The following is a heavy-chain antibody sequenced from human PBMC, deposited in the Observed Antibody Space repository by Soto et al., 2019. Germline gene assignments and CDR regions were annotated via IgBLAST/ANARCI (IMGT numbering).Heavy chain of an antibody. CDR2: ISSSSSYI. J-gene: IGHJ4*02. CDR3: ATTGIAARSPGDY. CDR1: GFTFSSYS. V-gene: IGHV3-21*01. D-gene: IGHD6-6*01. Sequence: GGSLRLSCAASGFTFSSYSMNWVRQAPGKGLEWVSSISSSSSYIYYADSVKGRFTISRDNAKNSLYLQMNSLRAEDTAVYYCATTGIAARSPGDYWGQGTLVTVSS.